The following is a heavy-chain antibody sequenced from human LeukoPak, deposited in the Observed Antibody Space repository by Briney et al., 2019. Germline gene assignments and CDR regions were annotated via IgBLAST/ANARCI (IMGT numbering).Heavy chain of an antibody. CDR3: AKDHYWSIDY. CDR1: GFTFSSYA. V-gene: IGHV3-23*01. D-gene: IGHD3-3*01. J-gene: IGHJ4*02. Sequence: PGGSLRLSCAASGFTFSSYAMSWVRQAPGKRLEWVSAISGSGGSTYYADSVKGRFTISRDIAKNTLYLQMNSLRAEDTGVYYCAKDHYWSIDYWGRGTLVTVSS. CDR2: ISGSGGST.